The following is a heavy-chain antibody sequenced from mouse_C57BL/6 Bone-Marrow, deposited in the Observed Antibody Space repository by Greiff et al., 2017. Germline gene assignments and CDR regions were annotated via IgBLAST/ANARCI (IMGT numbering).Heavy chain of an antibody. CDR1: GFTFSSYT. V-gene: IGHV5-9*01. CDR2: ISGGGGNT. D-gene: IGHD2-5*01. J-gene: IGHJ3*01. CDR3: ARPYYSNSGFAY. Sequence: EVQLMESGGGLVKPGGSLKLSCAASGFTFSSYTMSWVRQTPEKRLEWVATISGGGGNTYYPDSVKGRFTISRDNAKNTLYLQMSSLRSEDTALYYCARPYYSNSGFAYWGQGTLVTVSA.